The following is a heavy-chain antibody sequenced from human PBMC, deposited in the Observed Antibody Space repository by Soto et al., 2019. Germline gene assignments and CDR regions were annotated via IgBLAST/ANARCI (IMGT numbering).Heavy chain of an antibody. V-gene: IGHV3-23*01. Sequence: GGSLRLSCAASGFIFENFGMSWVRQAPGKGLEWISSISGSGFKKYYADSVKGRFTISRDNSKSTVYLELNNLSAEDTAVYHCAKNQGVELVPLATVDWFDPWGEGSVVTVSS. CDR1: GFIFENFG. D-gene: IGHD1-26*01. J-gene: IGHJ5*02. CDR2: ISGSGFKK. CDR3: AKNQGVELVPLATVDWFDP.